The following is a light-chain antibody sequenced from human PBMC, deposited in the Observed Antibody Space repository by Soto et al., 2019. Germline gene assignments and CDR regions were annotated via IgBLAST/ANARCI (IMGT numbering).Light chain of an antibody. J-gene: IGLJ2*01. CDR2: EGS. CDR3: CSYAGDRDLI. V-gene: IGLV2-23*01. CDR1: SSVVGRYNI. Sequence: QSVLTQPASVSGSPGQSITISCTGSSSVVGRYNIVSWYQQHPGKAPKLMIYEGSQRHSGVSDRFSGSKSGNTASLTISGLQAEDEADYYCCSYAGDRDLIFGGGTKLTVL.